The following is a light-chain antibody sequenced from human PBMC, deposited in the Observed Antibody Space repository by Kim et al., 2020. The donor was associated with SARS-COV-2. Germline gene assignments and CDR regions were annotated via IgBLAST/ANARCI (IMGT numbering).Light chain of an antibody. Sequence: QSVLTQPPSVSGAPGQRVTISCTGSSSNIGADYDVHWYQRLPGTAPKLLIYGNNNRASGVPDRFSGSKSGTSASLAITGLQAEDEADYSCQSYDTSLSHAVFGGGTHLAVL. CDR1: SSNIGADYD. CDR2: GNN. J-gene: IGLJ7*01. CDR3: QSYDTSLSHAV. V-gene: IGLV1-40*01.